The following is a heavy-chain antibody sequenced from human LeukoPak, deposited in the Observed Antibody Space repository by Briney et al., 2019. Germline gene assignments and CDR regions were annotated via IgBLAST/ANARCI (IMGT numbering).Heavy chain of an antibody. D-gene: IGHD6-13*01. J-gene: IGHJ4*02. CDR2: IYHSGST. Sequence: SETLSLTCTVSGYSISSGYYWGWIRQPPGKGLEWIGSIYHSGSTYYNPPLKSRVTISVDTSKNQFSLKLSSVTAADTAVYYCASCIAAAGDFDYWGQGTLVTVSS. V-gene: IGHV4-38-2*02. CDR3: ASCIAAAGDFDY. CDR1: GYSISSGYY.